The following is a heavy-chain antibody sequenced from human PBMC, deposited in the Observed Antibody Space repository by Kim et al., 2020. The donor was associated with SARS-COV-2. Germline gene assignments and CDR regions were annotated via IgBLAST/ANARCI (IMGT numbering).Heavy chain of an antibody. CDR3: ASLSRDDFWSGLPIGMDV. D-gene: IGHD3-3*01. Sequence: KSRVTISVDTSKNQFSLKLSSVTAADTAVYYCASLSRDDFWSGLPIGMDVWGQGTTVTVSS. V-gene: IGHV4-39*01. J-gene: IGHJ6*02.